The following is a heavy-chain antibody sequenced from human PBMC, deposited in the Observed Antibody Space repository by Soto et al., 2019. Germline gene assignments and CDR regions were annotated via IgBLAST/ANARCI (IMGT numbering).Heavy chain of an antibody. Sequence: QVQLVQSGAEVKKPGASVKVSCKASGYTFTSYDINWVRQATGQGLEWMGWMNPNSGNTGYAQKFQGRVTMTRNTSISTAYRELSSLRSEDTAVYYCATDIVLVPAAISMDVWGQGTTVTVSS. J-gene: IGHJ6*02. D-gene: IGHD2-2*01. V-gene: IGHV1-8*01. CDR3: ATDIVLVPAAISMDV. CDR1: GYTFTSYD. CDR2: MNPNSGNT.